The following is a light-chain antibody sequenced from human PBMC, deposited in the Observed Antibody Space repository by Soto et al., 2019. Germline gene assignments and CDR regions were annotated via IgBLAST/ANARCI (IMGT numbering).Light chain of an antibody. CDR2: GAS. V-gene: IGKV3-20*01. Sequence: EIVLTQSPGTLSLSPGERATLSCRASQSISSSYLAWDQQKPGQAPRLLVYGASSRATGIPDRFIGSGSGTDFTLTISRLEPEDFAVYYCQQYGSSRLTFGPGPKVDIK. J-gene: IGKJ3*01. CDR1: QSISSSY. CDR3: QQYGSSRLT.